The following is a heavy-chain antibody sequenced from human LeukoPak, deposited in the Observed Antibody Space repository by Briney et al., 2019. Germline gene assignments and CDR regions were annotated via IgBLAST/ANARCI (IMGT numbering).Heavy chain of an antibody. Sequence: SETLPLTCTVSGGSITNSWWSWIRHSAGRGMQWIGRIQATGTTNYNPSLKSRVSMSLDMSTKQFSLTLSAVSVADTATYYCARIFDRDVWGQGALVTVSP. J-gene: IGHJ3*01. CDR3: ARIFDRDV. CDR1: GGSITNSW. D-gene: IGHD3-22*01. V-gene: IGHV4-4*07. CDR2: IQATGTT.